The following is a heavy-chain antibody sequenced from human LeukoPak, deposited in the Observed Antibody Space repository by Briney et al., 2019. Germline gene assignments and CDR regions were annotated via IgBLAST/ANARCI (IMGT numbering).Heavy chain of an antibody. CDR2: INPSGGST. CDR3: ARLAWEPTADAFDI. V-gene: IGHV1-46*04. D-gene: IGHD1-26*01. CDR1: RYTSTIYY. Sequence: ASVKLSCNPSRYTSTIYYMHEVRHAPGQRLGGGGVINPSGGSTSYAQKLKGRVTMTRDMSTSTVYMEMSSLRAEDTAVYYCARLAWEPTADAFDIWGQGTMVTVSS. J-gene: IGHJ3*02.